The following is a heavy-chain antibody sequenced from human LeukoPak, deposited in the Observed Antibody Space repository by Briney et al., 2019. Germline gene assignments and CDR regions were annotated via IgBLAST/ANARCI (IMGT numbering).Heavy chain of an antibody. J-gene: IGHJ4*02. Sequence: ASVKASCKASGYTFSSYDINWVRQATGQGLEWMGWINPNSGGTNYAQKFQGRVTMTRDTSISTAYMELSRLRSDDTAVYYCARAMVRGVIKPSTPGYWGQGTLVTVSS. D-gene: IGHD3-10*01. CDR3: ARAMVRGVIKPSTPGY. CDR1: GYTFSSYD. CDR2: INPNSGGT. V-gene: IGHV1-2*02.